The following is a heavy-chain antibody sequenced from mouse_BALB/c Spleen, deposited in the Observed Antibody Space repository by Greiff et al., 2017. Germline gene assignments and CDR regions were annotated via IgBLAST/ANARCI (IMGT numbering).Heavy chain of an antibody. Sequence: EVQRQQSGPELVKPGASVKVSCKASGFSFSDYNMYWVRQSPGKSLEWIGNIDPYNGGTCYTQKFKGQVTLTVDKSYSTVFMHLNSLTSEDSAVYYCARGYYGSRPAWFGYWGQGTLVTVSA. V-gene: IGHV1S135*01. J-gene: IGHJ3*01. CDR1: GFSFSDYN. CDR3: ARGYYGSRPAWFGY. D-gene: IGHD1-1*01. CDR2: IDPYNGGT.